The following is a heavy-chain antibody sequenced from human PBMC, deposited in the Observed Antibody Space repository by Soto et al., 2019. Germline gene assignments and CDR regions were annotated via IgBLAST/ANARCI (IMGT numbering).Heavy chain of an antibody. J-gene: IGHJ4*02. CDR2: ISGSGGSA. Sequence: EVQLVESGGGLVQPGGSLRLSCAASGFTFRSYAMSWVRQAPGKGLEWVSSISGSGGSAFYVDSVKGRFTISRDNSKNTRQLQMNSLRADDTAIYYCAKDTAVSGTFVVTFDSWGQGSLVTVSS. V-gene: IGHV3-23*04. D-gene: IGHD6-19*01. CDR3: AKDTAVSGTFVVTFDS. CDR1: GFTFRSYA.